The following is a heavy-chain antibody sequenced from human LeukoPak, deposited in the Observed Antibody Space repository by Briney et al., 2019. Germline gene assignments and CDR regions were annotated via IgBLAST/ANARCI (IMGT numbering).Heavy chain of an antibody. J-gene: IGHJ3*02. V-gene: IGHV3-7*04. Sequence: GGSLRLSCAASGFTFSGYWMNWVRQAPGKGLEWVANIKQGGSEKYYVHSVKGRFTISRDNAKNSLYLQMNRLRAEDTAVYYCARPGRADAFDIWGQGTMVTVSS. CDR2: IKQGGSEK. CDR1: GFTFSGYW. CDR3: ARPGRADAFDI.